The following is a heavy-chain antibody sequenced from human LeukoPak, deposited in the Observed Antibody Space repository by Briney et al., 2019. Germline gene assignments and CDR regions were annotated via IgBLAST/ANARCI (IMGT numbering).Heavy chain of an antibody. CDR2: INPGGDNT. D-gene: IGHD5-12*01. V-gene: IGHV1-46*01. CDR1: GYTFTNYY. Sequence: ASVKVSCKASGYTFTNYYIHWVRQAPGQGLEWMGLINPGGDNTDYAQKFQGRVTMTRDMSTSTVYMELSSLRSEDTAVYFCAAGRWLRSGSDYWGQGTLVTVSS. CDR3: AAGRWLRSGSDY. J-gene: IGHJ4*02.